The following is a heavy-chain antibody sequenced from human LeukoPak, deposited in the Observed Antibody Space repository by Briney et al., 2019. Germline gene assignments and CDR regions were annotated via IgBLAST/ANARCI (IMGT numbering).Heavy chain of an antibody. Sequence: GGSLRLSCAASGFTFSSYGMHWVRQAPGKGLEWVTVIWYDGSNKYYADSVKGRFTISRDNSKNTLYLQMNSLRAEDTAVYYCAEERVGRGLIGPFALWGRGTLVTVSS. CDR3: AEERVGRGLIGPFAL. V-gene: IGHV3-33*06. D-gene: IGHD3-10*01. CDR1: GFTFSSYG. CDR2: IWYDGSNK. J-gene: IGHJ2*01.